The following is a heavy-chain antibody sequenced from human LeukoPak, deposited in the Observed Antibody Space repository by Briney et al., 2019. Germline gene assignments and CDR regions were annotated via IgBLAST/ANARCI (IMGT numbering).Heavy chain of an antibody. CDR1: GYTFTSYG. D-gene: IGHD3-22*01. Sequence: ASVKVSCKASGYTFTSYGISWVRQAPGQGLEWMGWINPDSGGTNYAPKFQGRVTMTRDTSISTAYMELSRLRSDDTAVYYCAKDGEYYYDSSGSLRTNWFDPWGQGTLVTVSS. CDR2: INPDSGGT. V-gene: IGHV1-2*02. CDR3: AKDGEYYYDSSGSLRTNWFDP. J-gene: IGHJ5*02.